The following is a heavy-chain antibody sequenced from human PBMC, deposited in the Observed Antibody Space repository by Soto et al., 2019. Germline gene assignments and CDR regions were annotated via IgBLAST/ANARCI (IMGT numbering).Heavy chain of an antibody. V-gene: IGHV4-59*08. J-gene: IGHJ3*02. D-gene: IGHD6-19*01. CDR3: ARLAVAGTNAFDI. Sequence: SETLSLTCTVSGGSISRYYWSWIRQPPGKGLEWIGYIYHSGSTYYNPTLKSRVTISVDTSENQFSLKLSSVTAADAAVYYCARLAVAGTNAFDIWGQGTMVTVSS. CDR1: GGSISRYY. CDR2: IYHSGST.